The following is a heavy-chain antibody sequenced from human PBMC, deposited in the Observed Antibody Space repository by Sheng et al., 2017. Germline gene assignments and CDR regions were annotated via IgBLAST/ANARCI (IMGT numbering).Heavy chain of an antibody. CDR1: GFTFTRNF. J-gene: IGHJ6*03. Sequence: EVQLVESGGGLVQPGGSLRLSCAASGFTFTRNFMTWVRQSPGKGLEWVSFIHVDGSTHYADSVKGRFTISRHNSKNTLFLQMNNLRVEDTAVYYCARVGSGTHYYFYYIDVWGKGTTVTVSS. V-gene: IGHV3-53*04. CDR2: IHVDGST. CDR3: ARVGSGTHYYFYYIDV. D-gene: IGHD3-3*01.